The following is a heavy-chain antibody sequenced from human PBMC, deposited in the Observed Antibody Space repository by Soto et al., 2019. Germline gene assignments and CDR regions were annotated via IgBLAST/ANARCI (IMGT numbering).Heavy chain of an antibody. CDR1: GGSISSYY. CDR2: IYYSGST. CDR3: ARNFWMADSRGYYYYYMDV. D-gene: IGHD3-3*01. V-gene: IGHV4-59*08. J-gene: IGHJ6*03. Sequence: SETLSLTCTVSGGSISSYYWSWIRQPPGKGLEWIGYIYYSGSTNYNPSLKSRVTISVDTSKNQFSLKLSSVTAADTAVYYCARNFWMADSRGYYYYYMDVWGKGTTVTVSS.